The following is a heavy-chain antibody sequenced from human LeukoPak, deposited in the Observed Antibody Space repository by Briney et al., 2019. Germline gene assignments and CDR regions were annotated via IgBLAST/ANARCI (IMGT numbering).Heavy chain of an antibody. V-gene: IGHV4-59*07. CDR1: GRSISSYY. D-gene: IGHD4-17*01. Sequence: SHTLSLTRTVSGRSISSYYWRWTRQPPAKALEWIGYIYYSGSTNYNPSLKSRVTISVDTSKNQFSLKLSSVTAADTAVYYCARGDDYGDYAVYWGQGTLVTVSS. J-gene: IGHJ4*02. CDR3: ARGDDYGDYAVY. CDR2: IYYSGST.